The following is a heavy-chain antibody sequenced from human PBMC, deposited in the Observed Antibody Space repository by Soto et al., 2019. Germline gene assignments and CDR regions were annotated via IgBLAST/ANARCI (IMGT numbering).Heavy chain of an antibody. J-gene: IGHJ6*02. V-gene: IGHV6-1*01. CDR3: AREREQLLVPSYYYYYAMDV. D-gene: IGHD6-13*01. CDR2: TYYRSKWYN. Sequence: PSQTLSLTCAISGDSVPSNSAAWNWIRQSPSRGLEWPGRTYYRSKWYNDYAVSVKSRITINPDTSKNQFSLQLNSVTPEDTAVYYCAREREQLLVPSYYYYYAMDVWGQGTTVTV. CDR1: GDSVPSNSAA.